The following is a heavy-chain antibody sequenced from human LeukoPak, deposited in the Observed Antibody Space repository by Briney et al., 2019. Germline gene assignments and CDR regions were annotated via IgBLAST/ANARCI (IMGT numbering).Heavy chain of an antibody. CDR2: INHSGST. J-gene: IGHJ3*02. D-gene: IGHD3-22*01. CDR3: ARLVGAMIVVDRNAFDI. CDR1: GGSFSGYY. Sequence: SETLSLTCAVYGGSFSGYYWSWIRQPPGKGLEWIGEINHSGSTNYNPSLKSRVTISVDTSKNQFSLKLSSVTAADTAVYYCARLVGAMIVVDRNAFDIWGQGTMVTVSS. V-gene: IGHV4-34*01.